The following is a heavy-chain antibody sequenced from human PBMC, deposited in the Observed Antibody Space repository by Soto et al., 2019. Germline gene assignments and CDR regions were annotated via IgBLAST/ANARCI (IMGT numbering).Heavy chain of an antibody. J-gene: IGHJ4*02. V-gene: IGHV4-4*02. Sequence: QVQLQESGPGLVKPSGTLSLTCAVSGGSMYSPNWWTWVRQTPGKGLQWIGEIYHSESTNYNPSLKSRVTISVDKAKNQVSLKLTSLTAADTAIYYCARGSTRIRGLFDYWGQGLLVTVSS. CDR1: GGSMYSPNW. D-gene: IGHD2-15*01. CDR2: IYHSEST. CDR3: ARGSTRIRGLFDY.